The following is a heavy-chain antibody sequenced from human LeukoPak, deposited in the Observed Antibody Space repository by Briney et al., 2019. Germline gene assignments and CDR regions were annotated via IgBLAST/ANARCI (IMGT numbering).Heavy chain of an antibody. J-gene: IGHJ4*02. Sequence: GGSLRLSCAASGFTFSSYWMHWVRQAPGKGLVWVSHINTDGSSTAYADSVKGRFTISRDNARNTLYLQMNSLRAEDTAVYYCARDGERISTIGGVFWLDYWGQGALVTVSS. V-gene: IGHV3-74*01. CDR2: INTDGSST. CDR3: ARDGERISTIGGVFWLDY. CDR1: GFTFSSYW. D-gene: IGHD3-16*01.